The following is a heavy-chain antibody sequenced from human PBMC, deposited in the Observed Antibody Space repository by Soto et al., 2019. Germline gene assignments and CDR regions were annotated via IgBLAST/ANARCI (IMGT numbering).Heavy chain of an antibody. J-gene: IGHJ3*02. V-gene: IGHV4-59*01. Sequence: PSETLSLTCTVSGGSITTFYWSWIRQPPGKGLEWIGNIYFSGSTNYNPSLKSRVTMSVDPSKNQFSLKLTSVTAADTAVYYCARDAAREITFGGVDAFDIWGQGTMVTVS. D-gene: IGHD3-16*01. CDR2: IYFSGST. CDR3: ARDAAREITFGGVDAFDI. CDR1: GGSITTFY.